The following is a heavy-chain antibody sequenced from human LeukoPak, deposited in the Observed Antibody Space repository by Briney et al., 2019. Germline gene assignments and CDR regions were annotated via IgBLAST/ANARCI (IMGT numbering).Heavy chain of an antibody. J-gene: IGHJ5*02. CDR2: IKQGGSEK. D-gene: IGHD1-26*01. CDR1: GFTFSNYW. CDR3: ARVNTGRGGFDP. V-gene: IGHV3-7*02. Sequence: GGSLRLSCAASGFTFSNYWMSWVRQAPGKGLEWVANIKQGGSEKYFVDSVKGRFTISRDDAKNSLYLQMNSLRAEDTAVYYCARVNTGRGGFDPWGQGTLVTVSS.